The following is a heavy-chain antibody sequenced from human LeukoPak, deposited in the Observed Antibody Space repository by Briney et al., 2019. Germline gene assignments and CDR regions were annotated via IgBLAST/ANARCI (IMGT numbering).Heavy chain of an antibody. CDR2: IYPGDSDT. Sequence: GESLKISCEGSGSSFTSYWIGWVRQMPGKGLEWMGIIYPGDSDTRYSPSFQGQVTISADKSISTAYLQWSSLKASDTAMYYCARDSYYCSSTSCSPNDAFDIWGQGTMVTVSS. CDR1: GSSFTSYW. D-gene: IGHD2-2*01. CDR3: ARDSYYCSSTSCSPNDAFDI. J-gene: IGHJ3*02. V-gene: IGHV5-51*01.